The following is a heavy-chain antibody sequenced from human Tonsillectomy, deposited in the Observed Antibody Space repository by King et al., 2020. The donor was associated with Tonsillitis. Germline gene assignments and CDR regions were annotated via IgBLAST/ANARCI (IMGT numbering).Heavy chain of an antibody. J-gene: IGHJ2*01. D-gene: IGHD5-18*01. CDR1: GFTFGTYG. CDR2: IRFDGSSI. V-gene: IGHV3-30*02. Sequence: VQLVESGGGVVQPGGSLTLSCTTSGFTFGTYGIHWVRQPPGKGLEWVTFIRFDGSSIYYSDSVRGRFTISRDNFKNTLFLQMRSLRAEDTAVYYCTRGAPIGYSDGDAWFFDVWGRGTLVTVSS. CDR3: TRGAPIGYSDGDAWFFDV.